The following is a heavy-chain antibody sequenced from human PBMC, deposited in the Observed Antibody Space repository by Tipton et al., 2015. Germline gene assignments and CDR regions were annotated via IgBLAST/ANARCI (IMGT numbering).Heavy chain of an antibody. CDR2: IQYSGST. D-gene: IGHD4-23*01. CDR1: GGSLSGYY. V-gene: IGHV4-59*01. CDR3: ARARGRHGGLFDS. Sequence: TLSLTCTVSGGSLSGYYWNWIRQTPGKGLEWIGYIQYSGSTNYNPSLKSRVTISVDTSKTHFSLKMSSVTASDTAVYYCARARGRHGGLFDSWGQGILVTVSS. J-gene: IGHJ4*02.